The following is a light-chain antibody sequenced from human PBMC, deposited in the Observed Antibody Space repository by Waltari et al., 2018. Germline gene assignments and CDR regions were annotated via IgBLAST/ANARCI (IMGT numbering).Light chain of an antibody. CDR3: MQALQTPWT. CDR1: QSLLDRNGYNL. Sequence: DIVVTQSPLSLPVTPGEPASISCRSSQSLLDRNGYNLLDWYLQKPGQSPQILIYFGSNRASGVPDRFSGSGSGRDFTLKISRVEAEDVGVYYCMQALQTPWTFGQGTKVEIK. V-gene: IGKV2-28*01. J-gene: IGKJ1*01. CDR2: FGS.